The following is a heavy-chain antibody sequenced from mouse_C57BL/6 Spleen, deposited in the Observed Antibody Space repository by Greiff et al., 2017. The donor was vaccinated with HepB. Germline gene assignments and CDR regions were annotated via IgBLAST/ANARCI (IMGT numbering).Heavy chain of an antibody. V-gene: IGHV1-74*01. CDR3: AIEDDGVFAY. Sequence: QVHVKQPGAELVKPGASVKVSCKASGYTFTSYWMHWVKQRPGQGLEWIGRIHPSDSDTNYNQKFKGKATLTVDKSSSTAYMQLSSLTSEDSAVYYCAIEDDGVFAYWGQGTLVTVSA. CDR1: GYTFTSYW. D-gene: IGHD2-3*01. J-gene: IGHJ3*01. CDR2: IHPSDSDT.